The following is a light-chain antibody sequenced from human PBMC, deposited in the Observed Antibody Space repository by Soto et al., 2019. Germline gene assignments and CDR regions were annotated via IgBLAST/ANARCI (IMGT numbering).Light chain of an antibody. CDR3: HQYDSWT. Sequence: IVLTQSPGTLSLSPAERATLSCRASQSFNSIYLAWYQQKPGQAPRLLIYGASSRATGIPDRFSGSGSGTDFTLTISRLEPEDFAVYYCHQYDSWTFGQGTKVDIK. CDR2: GAS. J-gene: IGKJ1*01. CDR1: QSFNSIY. V-gene: IGKV3-20*01.